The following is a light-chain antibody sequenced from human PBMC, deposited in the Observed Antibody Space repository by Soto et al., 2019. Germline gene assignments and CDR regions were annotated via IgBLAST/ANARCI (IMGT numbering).Light chain of an antibody. J-gene: IGLJ1*01. CDR2: DVS. CDR1: SSDVGGYNY. V-gene: IGLV2-11*01. Sequence: QSALTKPRSVSGSPGQSVAISCTGTSSDVGGYNYVSWYQQHPGKAPKVMIYDVSKRPTGVPDRFSGSKSGNTAILTISGLQAEDEADYYCCSYAGSYIYVFGTGTKLTAL. CDR3: CSYAGSYIYV.